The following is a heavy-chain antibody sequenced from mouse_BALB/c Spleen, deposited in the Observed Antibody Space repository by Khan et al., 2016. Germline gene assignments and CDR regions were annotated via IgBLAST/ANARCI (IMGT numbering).Heavy chain of an antibody. CDR3: ARRGGDGYYYAMDY. V-gene: IGHV5-17*02. J-gene: IGHJ4*01. CDR2: ISSGSSTI. CDR1: GFTFSSFG. D-gene: IGHD1-2*01. Sequence: EVELVKSGGGLVQPGGSRKLSCAASGFTFSSFGMHWVRQAPEKGLEWVAYISSGSSTIYYADTVKGRFTISRDNPKNTLFLQMTSLRSEDTAMYYCARRGGDGYYYAMDYWGQGTSVTVSS.